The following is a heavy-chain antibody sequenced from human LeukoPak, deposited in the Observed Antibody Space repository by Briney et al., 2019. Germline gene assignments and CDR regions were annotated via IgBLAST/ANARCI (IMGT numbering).Heavy chain of an antibody. V-gene: IGHV3-33*01. CDR3: ARDGSGYDFDF. CDR2: IWYDGSNK. Sequence: SCKASGYTFTGYYMHWVRQAPGKGLEWVAVIWYDGSNKYYVDSVKGRFTISRDNSKNTLYLQMNSLRAEDTAVYYCARDGSGYDFDFWGQGTLVTVSS. D-gene: IGHD5-12*01. J-gene: IGHJ4*02. CDR1: GYTFTGYY.